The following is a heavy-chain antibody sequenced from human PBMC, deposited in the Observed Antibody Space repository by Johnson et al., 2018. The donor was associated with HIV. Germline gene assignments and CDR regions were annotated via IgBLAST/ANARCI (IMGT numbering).Heavy chain of an antibody. CDR2: ISYDGSYK. Sequence: QVQLVESGGGLVQPGRSLRLSCAASGFTFSSYAMSWVRQAPGKGLEWVAVISYDGSYKYYADSVKGRFTISRDNSKNTLYLQMNSLRAEDTAVYYCARDILEYSSSVPDAFDIWGQGTMVTVSS. D-gene: IGHD6-6*01. CDR3: ARDILEYSSSVPDAFDI. J-gene: IGHJ3*02. V-gene: IGHV3-30*03. CDR1: GFTFSSYA.